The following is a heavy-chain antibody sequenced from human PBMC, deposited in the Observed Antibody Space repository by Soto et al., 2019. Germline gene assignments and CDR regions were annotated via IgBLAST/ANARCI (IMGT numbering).Heavy chain of an antibody. J-gene: IGHJ3*02. CDR3: ATGGGALDI. V-gene: IGHV1-18*01. CDR1: GYSVTNYG. Sequence: QLQLVQSGAEVKKPGATVMVSCKASGYSVTNYGINWVRQAPGQGLEWMGCISGYSGNAHYSQKFQGRVTMTTDISTTTAYMERRSLRSDDTALYFCATGGGALDIWGQGKMVTVSS. CDR2: ISGYSGNA.